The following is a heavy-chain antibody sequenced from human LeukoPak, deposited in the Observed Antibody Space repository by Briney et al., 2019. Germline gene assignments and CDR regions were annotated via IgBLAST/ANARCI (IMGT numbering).Heavy chain of an antibody. CDR1: GGFISSSGYY. CDR2: IYYSGST. D-gene: IGHD5-12*01. J-gene: IGHJ4*02. CDR3: ARGPLYRGYSGYDWYC. V-gene: IGHV4-39*07. Sequence: SGTLSLTCTVSGGFISSSGYYWGWIRQPPGKGLEWIGSIYYSGSTYYNPSLKSRVTISVDTSKNQFSLKLSSVTAADTAVYYCARGPLYRGYSGYDWYCWGQGTLVTVSS.